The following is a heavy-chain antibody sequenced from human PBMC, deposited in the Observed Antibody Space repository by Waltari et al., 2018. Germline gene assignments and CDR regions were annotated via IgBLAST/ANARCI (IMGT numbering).Heavy chain of an antibody. V-gene: IGHV3-23*03. CDR2: IYSGGST. Sequence: EVQLLESGGGLVQPGGSLRLSCAASGFTFSSYAMSWVRQAPGKGLEWVSVIYSGGSTYYADSGKGRFTISRDNSKNTLYLQMNSLRAEDTAVYYCAKDVGNDFWSGYYLPPNMYYFDYWGQGTLVTVSS. D-gene: IGHD3-3*01. CDR3: AKDVGNDFWSGYYLPPNMYYFDY. CDR1: GFTFSSYA. J-gene: IGHJ4*02.